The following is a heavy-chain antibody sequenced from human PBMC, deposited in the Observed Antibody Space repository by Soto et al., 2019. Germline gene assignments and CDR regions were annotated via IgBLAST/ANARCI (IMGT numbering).Heavy chain of an antibody. Sequence: GESLKISCNGSGYSFTIYCIGWVLQMPGKGLEWMGIIYPGDSDTRYSPSFQGQVTISADKSISTAYLQWSSLKASDTAMYYCARRQPTSWVVDYWGQGTLVTVSS. CDR1: GYSFTIYC. CDR2: IYPGDSDT. CDR3: ARRQPTSWVVDY. V-gene: IGHV5-51*01. J-gene: IGHJ4*02. D-gene: IGHD2-2*01.